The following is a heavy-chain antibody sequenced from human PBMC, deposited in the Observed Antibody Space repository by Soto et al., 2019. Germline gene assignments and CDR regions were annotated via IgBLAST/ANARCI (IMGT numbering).Heavy chain of an antibody. Sequence: GASVKVSCKASGYTFTSYGISWVRQAPGQGLEWMGWISAYNGNTNYAQKLQGRVTMTTDTSTSTAYMELRSLRSDDTAVYYCARDCKPYCSGRSCLIQHWGQGTLVTVSS. J-gene: IGHJ1*01. CDR1: GYTFTSYG. CDR2: ISAYNGNT. V-gene: IGHV1-18*01. D-gene: IGHD2-15*01. CDR3: ARDCKPYCSGRSCLIQH.